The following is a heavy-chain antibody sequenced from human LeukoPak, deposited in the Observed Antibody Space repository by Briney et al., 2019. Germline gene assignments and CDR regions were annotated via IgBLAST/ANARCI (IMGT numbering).Heavy chain of an antibody. CDR3: AKGGATVIDY. Sequence: GGSLRLSCAASGFTFSDYWMHWVRHAPGKGLVWVSRINSDGSSTGSADSVKGRFTISRDNAKNTLYLQMNSLRAEDTAVYYCAKGGATVIDYWGQGTLATVSS. CDR1: GFTFSDYW. J-gene: IGHJ4*02. V-gene: IGHV3-74*01. D-gene: IGHD4-17*01. CDR2: INSDGSST.